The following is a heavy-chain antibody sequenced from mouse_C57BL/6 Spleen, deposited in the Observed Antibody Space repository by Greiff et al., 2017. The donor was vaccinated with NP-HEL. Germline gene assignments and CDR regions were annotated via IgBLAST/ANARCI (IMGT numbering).Heavy chain of an antibody. CDR3: ARSILRYFAMDY. CDR1: GCTFTSYW. J-gene: IGHJ4*01. CDR2: IDPSDSYN. Sequence: QVQLQQPGAELVKPGASVKLSCKASGCTFTSYWMQWVKQRPGQGLEWIGEIDPSDSYNNYNQKFKGKATLTVDTSSSTAYMQLSSLTSEDSAVYYCARSILRYFAMDYWGQGTSVTVSS. D-gene: IGHD1-1*01. V-gene: IGHV1-50*01.